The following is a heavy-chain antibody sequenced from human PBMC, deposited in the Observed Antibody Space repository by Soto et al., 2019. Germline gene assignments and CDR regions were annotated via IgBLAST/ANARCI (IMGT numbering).Heavy chain of an antibody. V-gene: IGHV4-31*02. Sequence: QVRLQESGPGLVKPSQTLSLTCTVSGGSFSSGGYYLSWIRQHPGKGLEWIGDIYYSGSTYYNPSLKSRITMSVDTSKNQFSLNLTSVTAADTAVYFCARAPTGGRWHLPFDYWGQGPLVAVSS. CDR3: ARAPTGGRWHLPFDY. D-gene: IGHD3-16*01. J-gene: IGHJ4*02. CDR2: IYYSGST. CDR1: GGSFSSGGYY.